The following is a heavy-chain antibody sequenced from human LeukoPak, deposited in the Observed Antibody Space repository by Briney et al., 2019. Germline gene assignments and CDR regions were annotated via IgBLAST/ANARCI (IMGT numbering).Heavy chain of an antibody. CDR3: ARVRVENYDSSGYYYGWYFDL. Sequence: SQTLSLTCTVSGGSISSGDYYWSWIRQPPGKGLEWIGYIYYSGSTYYNPSLKSRVTISVDTSKNQFSLKLSSVTAADTAVYYCARVRVENYDSSGYYYGWYFDLWGRGTLVTVSS. J-gene: IGHJ2*01. CDR1: GGSISSGDYY. V-gene: IGHV4-30-4*01. CDR2: IYYSGST. D-gene: IGHD3-22*01.